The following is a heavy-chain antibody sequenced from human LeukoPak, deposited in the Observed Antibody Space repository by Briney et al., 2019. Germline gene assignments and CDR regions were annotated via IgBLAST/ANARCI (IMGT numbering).Heavy chain of an antibody. V-gene: IGHV3-7*01. D-gene: IGHD5-12*01. CDR2: IKQDGSEK. CDR3: ARGGGYAWDY. J-gene: IGHJ4*02. CDR1: GFTFTTYW. Sequence: QPGGSLRLSCATSGFTFTTYWMNWVRQAPGKGLEWVANIKQDGSEKYYVDSVQGRFTISRDNAKNSLYLQMNSLRADDTAVYYCARGGGYAWDYWGQGTLVTVSS.